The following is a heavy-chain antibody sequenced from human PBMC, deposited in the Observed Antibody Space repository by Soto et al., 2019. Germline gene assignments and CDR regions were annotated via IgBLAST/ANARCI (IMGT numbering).Heavy chain of an antibody. Sequence: QITLKESGPTLVKPTQTLTLTCTFSGFSLSTSGVGVGWIRQPPGKALDWLALIYWNDDKRYSPSLKSRITITNDTSQNQVVLTMTNMDPVDTATYYCAHRSIATLVGYFDYWGQGTLVTVSS. CDR1: GFSLSTSGVG. J-gene: IGHJ4*02. CDR3: AHRSIATLVGYFDY. V-gene: IGHV2-5*01. CDR2: IYWNDDK. D-gene: IGHD6-6*01.